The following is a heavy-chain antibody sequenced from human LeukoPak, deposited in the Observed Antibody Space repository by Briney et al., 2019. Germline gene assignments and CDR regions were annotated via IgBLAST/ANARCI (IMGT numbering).Heavy chain of an antibody. J-gene: IGHJ4*02. CDR2: IYYSGST. Sequence: SETLSLTCTVSGGSISSSSYYWGWIRQPPGKGLEWIGSIYYSGSTYYNPSLKSRLTISVDTSKNQFSLKLSSVTAADTAVYYCARYGGVVVPDYWGQGTLVTVSS. D-gene: IGHD3-16*01. CDR1: GGSISSSSYY. CDR3: ARYGGVVVPDY. V-gene: IGHV4-39*01.